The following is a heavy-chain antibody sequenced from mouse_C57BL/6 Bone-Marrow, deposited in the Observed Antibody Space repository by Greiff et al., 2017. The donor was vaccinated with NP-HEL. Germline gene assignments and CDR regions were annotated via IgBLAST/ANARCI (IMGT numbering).Heavy chain of an antibody. CDR2: IYLGNGYT. J-gene: IGHJ4*01. CDR1: GYTFTSYG. V-gene: IGHV1-58*01. CDR3: ARGAVDY. Sequence: VQLQQSGAELVRPGSSVKMSCKTSGYTFTSYGINWVKQRPGQGLEWIGYIYLGNGYTEYNEKFKGKATLTSDTSSSTAYMQLSSLTSEDSAIYFCARGAVDYWGQGTSVTVSS.